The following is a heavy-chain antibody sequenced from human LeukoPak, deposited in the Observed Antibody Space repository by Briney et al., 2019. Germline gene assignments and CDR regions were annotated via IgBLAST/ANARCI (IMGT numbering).Heavy chain of an antibody. Sequence: GGSLRLSCSASGFSFTRYAMNWVRQAPGKGLEWVSSITTGSSYIYYADSVRGRFSVSRDNAKNSLYLEMNSLGAEDTAVYYCARVEATTARSYYYYYMGVWGKGTTVTVSS. CDR3: ARVEATTARSYYYYYMGV. CDR2: ITTGSSYI. V-gene: IGHV3-21*06. D-gene: IGHD1-1*01. CDR1: GFSFTRYA. J-gene: IGHJ6*03.